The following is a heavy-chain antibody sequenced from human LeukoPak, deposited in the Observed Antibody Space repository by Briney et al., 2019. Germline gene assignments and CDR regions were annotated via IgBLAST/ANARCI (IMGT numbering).Heavy chain of an antibody. V-gene: IGHV4-39*01. CDR2: IYYSGST. D-gene: IGHD3-16*01. CDR1: GGSISSSSYS. J-gene: IGHJ3*02. CDR3: ASPYDSDAFDI. Sequence: PSETLSLTCTVSGGSISSSSYSWGWIRQPPGKGLEWIGSIYYSGSTYYNPSLKSRVTISVDTSKNQSSLKLSSVTAADTAVYYCASPYDSDAFDIWGQGTMVTVSS.